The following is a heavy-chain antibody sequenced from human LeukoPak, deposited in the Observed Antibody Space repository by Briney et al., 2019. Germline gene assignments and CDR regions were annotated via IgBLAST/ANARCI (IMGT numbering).Heavy chain of an antibody. CDR3: ARDGEGVATGPFDY. J-gene: IGHJ4*02. D-gene: IGHD5-12*01. CDR1: GFTFSTYA. Sequence: PGGSLRLSCAVSGFTFSTYAIHWVRQAPGKGLEWVAVMSYDETNRYYADSVKGRFTISRDKSKNTLYLQMNSLRTEDTALYFCARDGEGVATGPFDYWGQGTLVTVTS. CDR2: MSYDETNR. V-gene: IGHV3-30-3*01.